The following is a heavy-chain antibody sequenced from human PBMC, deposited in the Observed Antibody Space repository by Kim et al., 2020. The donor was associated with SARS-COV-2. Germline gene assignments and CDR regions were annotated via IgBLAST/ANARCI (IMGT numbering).Heavy chain of an antibody. CDR3: ARVWVSAAGPFDY. Sequence: YSQRFQGRVTITRDTSASTVYMELSSLKSEDTSVYYCARVWVSAAGPFDYWGQGTLVTVSS. V-gene: IGHV1-3*01. J-gene: IGHJ4*02. D-gene: IGHD6-13*01.